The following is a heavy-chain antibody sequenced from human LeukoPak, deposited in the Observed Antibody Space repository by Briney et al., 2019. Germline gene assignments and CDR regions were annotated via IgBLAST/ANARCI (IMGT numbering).Heavy chain of an antibody. V-gene: IGHV1-46*01. CDR1: GYTFTSYG. D-gene: IGHD1-14*01. Sequence: GASVKVSCMASGYTFTSYGISWVRQAPGQGLEWMGIINPSGGSTSYAQKFQGRVTMTRDTSTSTVYMELSSLRSEDTAVYYCASGRTGVSTDPPYPDYWGQGTLVTVSS. CDR2: INPSGGST. J-gene: IGHJ4*02. CDR3: ASGRTGVSTDPPYPDY.